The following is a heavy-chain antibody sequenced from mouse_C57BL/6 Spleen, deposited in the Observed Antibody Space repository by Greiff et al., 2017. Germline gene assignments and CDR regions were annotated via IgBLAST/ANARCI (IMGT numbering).Heavy chain of an antibody. CDR3: TVYDYDAMDY. Sequence: EVKLQQSGAELVRPGASVKLSCTASGFNITDYYMHWVKQRPEQGLEWIGRIDPEDGDTEYAPKFQGKATMTADTSSTTAYLQLSSLTSEDTAVYYCTVYDYDAMDYWGQGTSVTVSS. J-gene: IGHJ4*01. CDR2: IDPEDGDT. CDR1: GFNITDYY. D-gene: IGHD2-3*01. V-gene: IGHV14-1*01.